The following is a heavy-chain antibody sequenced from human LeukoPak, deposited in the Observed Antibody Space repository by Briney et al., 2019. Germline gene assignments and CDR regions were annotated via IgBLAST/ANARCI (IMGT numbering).Heavy chain of an antibody. CDR2: ISAYNGNT. Sequence: ASVKVSCKASGYTFTSYGISWVRRAPGQGLEWMGWISAYNGNTNYAQKLQGRVTMTTDTSTSTAYMELRSLRSDDTAVYYCARWSGSSWYSLRGFDPWGQGTLVTVSS. V-gene: IGHV1-18*01. D-gene: IGHD6-13*01. CDR1: GYTFTSYG. CDR3: ARWSGSSWYSLRGFDP. J-gene: IGHJ5*02.